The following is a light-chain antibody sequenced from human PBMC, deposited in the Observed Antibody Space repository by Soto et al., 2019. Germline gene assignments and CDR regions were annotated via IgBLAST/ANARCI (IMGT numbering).Light chain of an antibody. CDR1: QSISSW. V-gene: IGKV1-5*01. Sequence: DLQMTQSHSTLSASVGDRVTITCRASQSISSWLAWYQQKPGKAPKLLIYDASSLESGVPSRFSGSGSGTEFTLTISSLQPDDFAVYYCQLYGISPHFGQGTRLEIK. CDR2: DAS. J-gene: IGKJ5*01. CDR3: QLYGISPH.